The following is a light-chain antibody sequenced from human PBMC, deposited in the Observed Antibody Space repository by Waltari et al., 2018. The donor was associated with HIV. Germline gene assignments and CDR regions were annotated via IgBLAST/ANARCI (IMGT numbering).Light chain of an antibody. Sequence: SYDLTQPPSVSVSPGQTARITCSGDALPKQYAYWYQQKSGQAPRWIIFKDTERPAGIPERFSGSTSGTTVSLTIRGVQAEDEAAYHCQSADSSGTHVVFGGGTKLTV. CDR2: KDT. V-gene: IGLV3-25*03. J-gene: IGLJ2*01. CDR1: ALPKQY. CDR3: QSADSSGTHVV.